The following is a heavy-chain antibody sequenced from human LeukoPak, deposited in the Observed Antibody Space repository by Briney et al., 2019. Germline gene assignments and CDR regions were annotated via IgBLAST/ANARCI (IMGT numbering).Heavy chain of an antibody. CDR3: ARETYDILTGRGAFDL. J-gene: IGHJ3*01. D-gene: IGHD3-9*01. CDR1: GFTVSSNS. Sequence: PGGSLRLSCAASGFTVSSNSMSWVRQAPGKGLEWVSLIYSGGGTYYADSVKGRFTISRDNSKNTLYLQMNSLRAEDMAVYFCARETYDILTGRGAFDLWGQGTMVTVSS. CDR2: IYSGGGT. V-gene: IGHV3-53*01.